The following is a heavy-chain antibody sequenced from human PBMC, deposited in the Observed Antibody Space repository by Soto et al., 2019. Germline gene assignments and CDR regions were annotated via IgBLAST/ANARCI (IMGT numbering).Heavy chain of an antibody. CDR1: GFTLSGYN. Sequence: QVQLEESGGGLVNPGGSLRLSCAAPGFTLSGYNMNWIRQAPGKGLGWVSYISSSGETIYYADSVKGRFTISRDNTKNSLYLQMNSLRAEDTAVYYCAKDGGQWVQGYFDYWGQGALVTVSS. CDR2: ISSSGETI. D-gene: IGHD6-19*01. CDR3: AKDGGQWVQGYFDY. V-gene: IGHV3-11*01. J-gene: IGHJ4*02.